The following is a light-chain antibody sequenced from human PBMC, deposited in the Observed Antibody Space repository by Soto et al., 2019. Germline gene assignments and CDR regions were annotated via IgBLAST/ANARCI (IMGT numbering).Light chain of an antibody. J-gene: IGKJ3*01. Sequence: DIQLTQSPSFLSASVGDRVTITCRASQGISSYLVWYQQKPGEAPKLLMFAASTLQTGVPSRFRGSGSGTEFTLTISSLQPEDLATYSCQRVGGYPLTFGPGTKVDVK. CDR1: QGISSY. CDR2: AAS. CDR3: QRVGGYPLT. V-gene: IGKV1-9*01.